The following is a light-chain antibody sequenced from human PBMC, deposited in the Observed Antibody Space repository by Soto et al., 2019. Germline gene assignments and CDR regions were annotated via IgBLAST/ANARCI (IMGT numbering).Light chain of an antibody. CDR2: DVN. Sequence: QSALTQPASASGSPGQSVTISCTGTSSDVGGYNFVSWYQQHPGKAPKFIIYDVNKRPSGVPDRFSGSKSGHTASLTVSGLQAEYEADYYGSSYACSNNFYVFWTGTKVTVL. J-gene: IGLJ1*01. CDR3: SSYACSNNFYV. V-gene: IGLV2-8*01. CDR1: SSDVGGYNF.